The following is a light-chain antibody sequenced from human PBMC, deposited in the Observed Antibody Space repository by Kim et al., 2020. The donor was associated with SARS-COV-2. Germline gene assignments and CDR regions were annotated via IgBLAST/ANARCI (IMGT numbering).Light chain of an antibody. V-gene: IGLV1-40*01. J-gene: IGLJ2*01. Sequence: RVTSSCTGSSSNIGAGYDVHWYRQLPGTAPKLLIYRNNNRPSGVPDRFSGSKSGTSASLAITGLQAEDEADYYCQSYDSSLNVVVFGGGTQLTVL. CDR2: RNN. CDR3: QSYDSSLNVVV. CDR1: SSNIGAGYD.